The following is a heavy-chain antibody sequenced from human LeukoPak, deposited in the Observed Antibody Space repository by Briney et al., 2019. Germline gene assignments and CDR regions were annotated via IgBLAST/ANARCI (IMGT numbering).Heavy chain of an antibody. V-gene: IGHV1-2*02. Sequence: ASVKVSCKASGYTFTGYYMHWVRQAPGQGLEWMEWINPNSGGTNYAQKFQGRVTMTRDTSISTAYMELSRLRSDDTAVYYCARGGGYYYDSSGYYYNYWGQGTLVTVSS. D-gene: IGHD3-22*01. CDR2: INPNSGGT. CDR3: ARGGGYYYDSSGYYYNY. CDR1: GYTFTGYY. J-gene: IGHJ4*02.